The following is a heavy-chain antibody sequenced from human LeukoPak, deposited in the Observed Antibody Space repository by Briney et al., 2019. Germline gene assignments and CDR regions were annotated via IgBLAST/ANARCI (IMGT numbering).Heavy chain of an antibody. D-gene: IGHD5-18*01. CDR2: IYYSGST. J-gene: IGHJ4*02. Sequence: SETLSLTCTVSGGSISSYYWSWIRQPPGKGLEWIGYIYYSGSTYYNPSLKSRVTISVDTSKNQFSLKLSSVTTADTAVYYCARERFGYSGPHFDYWGQGTLVTVSS. V-gene: IGHV4-59*12. CDR1: GGSISSYY. CDR3: ARERFGYSGPHFDY.